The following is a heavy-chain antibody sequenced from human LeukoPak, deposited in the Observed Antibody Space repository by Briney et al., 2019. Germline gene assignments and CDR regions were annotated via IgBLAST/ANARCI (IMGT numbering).Heavy chain of an antibody. D-gene: IGHD4-17*01. CDR2: INHSGST. V-gene: IGHV4-34*01. CDR1: GGSFSGYY. Sequence: SETLSLTCAVYGGSFSGYYWSWIRQPPGKGLEWIGEINHSGSTNYNPSLKGRVTISVDTSKNQFSLKLSSVTAADTAVYYCARGTTVTVFDYWGQGTLVTVSP. CDR3: ARGTTVTVFDY. J-gene: IGHJ4*02.